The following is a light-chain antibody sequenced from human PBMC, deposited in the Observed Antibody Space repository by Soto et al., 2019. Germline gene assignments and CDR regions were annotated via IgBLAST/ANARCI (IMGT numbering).Light chain of an antibody. CDR2: DAS. J-gene: IGKJ3*01. Sequence: DIQMTQSPSSVSASVGDRVTITCQASQDIRNCLNWYQQKPGKAPKLLIYDASNLETGVPSRFSRSGSGTDFTFTISNLQPEDIATYYCQQYDIRPMFTFGPGTKVDI. V-gene: IGKV1-33*01. CDR1: QDIRNC. CDR3: QQYDIRPMFT.